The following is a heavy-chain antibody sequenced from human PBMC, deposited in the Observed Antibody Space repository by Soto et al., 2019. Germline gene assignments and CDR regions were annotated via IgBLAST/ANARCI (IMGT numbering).Heavy chain of an antibody. CDR3: AKDASCYSCGA. CDR1: GGSISSSNFY. D-gene: IGHD2-15*01. V-gene: IGHV4-39*01. Sequence: LSLTCAVSGGSISSSNFYWGWFRQPPGKGLEWIGSIHYGGSTYYNPSLESRVTISVDTSKNQFSLNVSSVTAADTALYYCAKDASCYSCGAWGQGALVTVSS. J-gene: IGHJ4*02. CDR2: IHYGGST.